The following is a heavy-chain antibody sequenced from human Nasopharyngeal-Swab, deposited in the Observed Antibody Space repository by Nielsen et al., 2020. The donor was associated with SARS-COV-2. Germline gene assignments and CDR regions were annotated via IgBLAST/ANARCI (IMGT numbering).Heavy chain of an antibody. D-gene: IGHD2-21*01. CDR2: ISYDGSNK. V-gene: IGHV3-33*05. CDR3: ARDGVVIAKGVFVY. Sequence: GESLKISCAASGFTFSSYGMHWVRQAPGKGLEWVAVISYDGSNKYYVDSVKGRFTISRDNAKNSLYLQMNSLRAEDTAVYYCARDGVVIAKGVFVYWGQGTLVTVSS. J-gene: IGHJ4*02. CDR1: GFTFSSYG.